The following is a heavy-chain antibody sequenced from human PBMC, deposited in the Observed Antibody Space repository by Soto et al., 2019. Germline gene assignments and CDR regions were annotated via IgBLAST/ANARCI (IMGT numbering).Heavy chain of an antibody. V-gene: IGHV3-23*01. CDR2: ISGSGGST. Sequence: GGSLRLSCAASGFTFSSYAMSWVRQAPGKGLEWVSAISGSGGSTYYADSVKGRFTISRDNSKNTLYLQMNSLRVEDTAVYYCAIWYSSGWYSDYWGQGTLVTVSS. CDR3: AIWYSSGWYSDY. D-gene: IGHD6-19*01. CDR1: GFTFSSYA. J-gene: IGHJ4*02.